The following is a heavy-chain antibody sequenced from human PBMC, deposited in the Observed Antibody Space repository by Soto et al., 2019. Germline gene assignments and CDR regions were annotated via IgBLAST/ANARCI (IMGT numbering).Heavy chain of an antibody. Sequence: EVQLVESGGGLVQPGGSLRLSCAGSGFTFSNYWMHWVRQAPGKGLEWVSRIDHDGPTDYADSVRGRFTISRDNGENTLYLQMNRLRPEDRAVYYCVRDSHGDYWGQGTLVTVSP. V-gene: IGHV3-74*01. CDR3: VRDSHGDY. CDR2: IDHDGPT. J-gene: IGHJ4*02. CDR1: GFTFSNYW.